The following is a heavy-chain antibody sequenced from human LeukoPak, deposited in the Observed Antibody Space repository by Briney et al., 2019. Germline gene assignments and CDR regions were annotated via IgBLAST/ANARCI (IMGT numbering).Heavy chain of an antibody. CDR3: AKDMGLAYCGGDCYNGDGYFDY. CDR1: GFTFSSYA. V-gene: IGHV3-23*01. D-gene: IGHD2-21*02. J-gene: IGHJ4*02. Sequence: GGSLRLSCAASGFTFSSYAMSWVRQAPGKGLEWVSAISGSGGSTYYADSVKGRFTISRDNFKNTLYLQMNSLRAEDTAVYCCAKDMGLAYCGGDCYNGDGYFDYWGQGTLVTVSS. CDR2: ISGSGGST.